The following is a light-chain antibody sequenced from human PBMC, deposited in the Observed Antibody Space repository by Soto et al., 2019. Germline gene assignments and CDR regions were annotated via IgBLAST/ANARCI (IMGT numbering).Light chain of an antibody. V-gene: IGLV2-14*01. CDR2: EVS. J-gene: IGLJ3*02. CDR3: LSYTNHNTRG. CDR1: NSDVGGYDY. Sequence: QSALTQPASVSGSPGQSITVSCTGTNSDVGGYDYVSWYQQHPGKAPKLMIYEVSNRPSGVSNRFSGSKSGNTASLTISGLQAEDEAYYYCLSYTNHNTRGFGGGTKLTVL.